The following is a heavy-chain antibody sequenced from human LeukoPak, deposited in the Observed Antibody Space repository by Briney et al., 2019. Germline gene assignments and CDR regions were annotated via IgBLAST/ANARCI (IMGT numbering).Heavy chain of an antibody. Sequence: GGSLRLSCSASGFTFSTYAMRWVRQAPGKGLEWVALIYSGGSTYYADFVEGRFTISKDNSKNTLYLQMSSLRAEDTAVYYCAGFSHKGVWGQGTTVTVSS. CDR1: GFTFSTYA. J-gene: IGHJ6*02. CDR3: AGFSHKGV. V-gene: IGHV3-66*01. CDR2: IYSGGST.